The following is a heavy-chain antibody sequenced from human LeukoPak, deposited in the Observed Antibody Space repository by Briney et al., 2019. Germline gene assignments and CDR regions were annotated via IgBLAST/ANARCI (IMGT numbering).Heavy chain of an antibody. CDR2: IYSGGST. D-gene: IGHD3-22*01. Sequence: PGGSLRLSCAASGFTVSSNFMSWARQAPGKGLEWVSVIYSGGSTYYADSVKGRFTISRDNSKNTLYLQMNSLRAEDTAVYYCAKDLKYYYDSSGIDYWGQGTLVTVSS. CDR1: GFTVSSNF. J-gene: IGHJ4*02. V-gene: IGHV3-66*01. CDR3: AKDLKYYYDSSGIDY.